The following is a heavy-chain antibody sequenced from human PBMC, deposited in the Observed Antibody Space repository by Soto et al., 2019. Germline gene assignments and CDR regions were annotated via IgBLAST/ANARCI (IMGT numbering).Heavy chain of an antibody. D-gene: IGHD2-15*01. V-gene: IGHV3-64*01. Sequence: EVQLVESGGDLVQPGGSLRLSCSVSGFTFSRYAMHWVRRAPGKGLEYVSAISSNGGSTYYANSVKGRFTISRDNFKNTLYLQMGSLRAEDMAVYYCVRGPGYYFDYWGQGTLVTVSS. CDR1: GFTFSRYA. CDR2: ISSNGGST. CDR3: VRGPGYYFDY. J-gene: IGHJ4*02.